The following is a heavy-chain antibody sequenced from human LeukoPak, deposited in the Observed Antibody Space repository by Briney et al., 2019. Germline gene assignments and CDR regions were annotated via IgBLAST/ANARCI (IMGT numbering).Heavy chain of an antibody. CDR3: TRGSVRYSLDF. CDR2: INPNNGGT. J-gene: IGHJ4*02. CDR1: EYTFADYY. Sequence: GASVKVSCKASEYTFADYYIHWVRQAPGQGLEWMGWINPNNGGTNYAQKFQDRVTMTRDTSISTAYMEVSSLRTDDTAVYYCTRGSVRYSLDFWSQGTLVTVSS. V-gene: IGHV1-2*02. D-gene: IGHD1-26*01.